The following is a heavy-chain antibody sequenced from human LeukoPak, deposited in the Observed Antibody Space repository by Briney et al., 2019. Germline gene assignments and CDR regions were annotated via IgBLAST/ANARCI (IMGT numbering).Heavy chain of an antibody. Sequence: EASETLSPTCAVYGGSFSDYDWTWIRQPPGKGLEWIGHISYSGSTNYNPSLKSRVTMSVDTSKNQFSLKLTSVTATDTAVYYCARNGDYWYYYMDVWGKGTTVTVSS. CDR2: ISYSGST. D-gene: IGHD4-17*01. J-gene: IGHJ6*03. CDR3: ARNGDYWYYYMDV. CDR1: GGSFSDYD. V-gene: IGHV4-59*01.